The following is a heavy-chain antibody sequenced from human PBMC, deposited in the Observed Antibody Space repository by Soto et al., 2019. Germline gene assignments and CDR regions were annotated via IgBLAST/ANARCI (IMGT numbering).Heavy chain of an antibody. CDR3: ARDFLTAMVNSASLAPDYYYGMDV. CDR2: IWYDGSNK. D-gene: IGHD5-18*01. CDR1: GLTFSSYG. V-gene: IGHV3-33*01. Sequence: PGGSLRLPCAASGLTFSSYGMHWVRQAPGKGLEWVAVIWYDGSNKYYADSVKGRFTISRDNSKNTLYLQMNSLRAEDTAVYYCARDFLTAMVNSASLAPDYYYGMDVWGQGTTVTVPS. J-gene: IGHJ6*02.